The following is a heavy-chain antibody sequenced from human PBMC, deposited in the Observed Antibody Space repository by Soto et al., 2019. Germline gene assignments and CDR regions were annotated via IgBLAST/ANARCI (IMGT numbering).Heavy chain of an antibody. CDR1: GNTVPNYA. D-gene: IGHD1-26*01. Sequence: ASAKVSCKASGNTVPNYAIHWVRQAPGQRLEWMGWINGGNGNTYYSEHFQGRVTFTRDTSAGTVYMQLSSLTSEDTAAYYCARDDSGFSGSHYIDYFNYWGQGALVTVSS. J-gene: IGHJ4*02. V-gene: IGHV1-3*01. CDR2: INGGNGNT. CDR3: ARDDSGFSGSHYIDYFNY.